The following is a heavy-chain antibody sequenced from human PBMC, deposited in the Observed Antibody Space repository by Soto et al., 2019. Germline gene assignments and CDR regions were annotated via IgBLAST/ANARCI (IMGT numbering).Heavy chain of an antibody. V-gene: IGHV5-10-1*01. Sequence: ESLKISCQGGGYSFTSFWITWVRQMPGKGLEWMGKIDPSDSYTTYSPSLQGHVTISADKSISTAYLQWSSLKASDTAIYYCARQEGSSSDFYYYGMDVWGPGTTVTVSS. CDR2: IDPSDSYT. D-gene: IGHD6-6*01. CDR3: ARQEGSSSDFYYYGMDV. J-gene: IGHJ6*02. CDR1: GYSFTSFW.